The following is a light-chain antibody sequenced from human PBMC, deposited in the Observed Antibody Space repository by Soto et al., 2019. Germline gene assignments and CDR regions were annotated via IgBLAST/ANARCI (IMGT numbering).Light chain of an antibody. V-gene: IGKV3-15*01. CDR1: QSVSSN. J-gene: IGKJ1*01. Sequence: EIIMTHPPATRSVSPSEQATLYFRASQSVSSNLAWYQQKPCQAPRLLIYGASTRATGIPARFSGSGSGTEFTLTISGLQSEDSGVYYCLQHYAWPWTFGQGTKV. CDR2: GAS. CDR3: LQHYAWPWT.